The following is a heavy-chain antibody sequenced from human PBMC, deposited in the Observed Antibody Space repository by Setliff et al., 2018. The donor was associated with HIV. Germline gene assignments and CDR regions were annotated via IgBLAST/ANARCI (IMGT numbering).Heavy chain of an antibody. Sequence: PGGSLRLSCAASGFTFNTYAMSWVRQAPGKGLEWVSVISGSGGSTFYADSVEGRFTISRDNSKNTLYLLMNGLRVEDTAVYYCAKDGISGGAYPPYYFDYWGHGTLVTVSS. CDR1: GFTFNTYA. CDR3: AKDGISGGAYPPYYFDY. V-gene: IGHV3-23*01. D-gene: IGHD2-15*01. J-gene: IGHJ4*01. CDR2: ISGSGGST.